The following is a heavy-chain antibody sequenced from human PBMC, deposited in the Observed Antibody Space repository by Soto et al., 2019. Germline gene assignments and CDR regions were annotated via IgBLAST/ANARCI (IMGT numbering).Heavy chain of an antibody. CDR3: PTELAEGTYHWNYM. J-gene: IGHJ4*02. CDR2: IKSNRNGGTA. D-gene: IGHD1-7*01. Sequence: EVQLVESGGGLAKPGESLRLSCTDSNFIFSHVWMNWVRQGPGKGLEWVGRIKSNRNGGTADYAAPVKGRFTISKDDSKNTLDLPVNGLKDGDTAVYYCPTELAEGTYHWNYMWGQGTLVTVSS. CDR1: NFIFSHVW. V-gene: IGHV3-15*07.